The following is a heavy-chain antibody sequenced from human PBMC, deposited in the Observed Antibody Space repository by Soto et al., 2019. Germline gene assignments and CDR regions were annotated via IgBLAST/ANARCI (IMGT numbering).Heavy chain of an antibody. CDR1: GGSVSSGSYY. CDR2: IYYIGST. J-gene: IGHJ5*02. D-gene: IGHD3-16*01. CDR3: ARGGYYNWFDP. V-gene: IGHV4-61*01. Sequence: PSETLSLTCTVCGGSVSSGSYYWSWIRQPPGKGLEWIGYIYYIGSTNYNPSLKSRVTISVDTSKDQFSLKLSSVTAADKAVYCCARGGYYNWFDPLGQRTLVAVSS.